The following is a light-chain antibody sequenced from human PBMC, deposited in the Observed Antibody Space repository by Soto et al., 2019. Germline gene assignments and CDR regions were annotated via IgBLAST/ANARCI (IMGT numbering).Light chain of an antibody. CDR1: SIDVVGYNY. CDR2: DVS. Sequence: QSALTQPASVSGSPGQSITISCTGTSIDVVGYNYVSWYQQHPGKAPKLMIYDVSNWPSGVSNRFSGSKSGNTASLTISGLQAEDEADYYCSSYTSSSLYVFGTGTKLTVL. V-gene: IGLV2-14*01. CDR3: SSYTSSSLYV. J-gene: IGLJ1*01.